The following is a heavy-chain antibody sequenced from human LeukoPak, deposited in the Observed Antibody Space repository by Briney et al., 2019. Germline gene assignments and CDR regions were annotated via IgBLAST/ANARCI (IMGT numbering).Heavy chain of an antibody. Sequence: SVKVSCKASGGTFNSYAISWVRQAPGQGLEWMGGIIPIFGTPKYAQKYQGRVTVTADESTSTAYMELSSLTSEDTAVYYCARFEYSYGPTFDYWGQGTLVTVSS. CDR2: IIPIFGTP. V-gene: IGHV1-69*13. CDR3: ARFEYSYGPTFDY. J-gene: IGHJ4*02. D-gene: IGHD5-18*01. CDR1: GGTFNSYA.